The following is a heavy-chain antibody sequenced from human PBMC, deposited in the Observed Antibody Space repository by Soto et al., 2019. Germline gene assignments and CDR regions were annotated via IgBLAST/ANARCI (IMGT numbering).Heavy chain of an antibody. J-gene: IGHJ4*02. CDR2: ISSSGSTI. Sequence: GGSLRLSCAASGFTFSDYYMSWIRQAPGKGLEWVSYISSSGSTIYYADSVKGRFTISRDKAKNSLYLQMNSLRAEDTAVYYCASYSRYTYGQTDYWGQATLLTV. CDR3: ASYSRYTYGQTDY. D-gene: IGHD5-18*01. V-gene: IGHV3-11*01. CDR1: GFTFSDYY.